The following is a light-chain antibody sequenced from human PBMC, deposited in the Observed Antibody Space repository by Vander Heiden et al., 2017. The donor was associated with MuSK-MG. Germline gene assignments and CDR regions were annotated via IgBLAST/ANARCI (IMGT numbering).Light chain of an antibody. CDR1: SSDVGGYNY. Sequence: QSALTQPASGSGASGQSITISCTGTSSDVGGYNYVSWYQQHPGKAPKLMIYDVSNRPSGVSNRFSGSKSGNTASLTISGLQAEDEADYYCSSYTSSSSLVFGGGTKLTVL. V-gene: IGLV2-14*03. CDR2: DVS. J-gene: IGLJ2*01. CDR3: SSYTSSSSLV.